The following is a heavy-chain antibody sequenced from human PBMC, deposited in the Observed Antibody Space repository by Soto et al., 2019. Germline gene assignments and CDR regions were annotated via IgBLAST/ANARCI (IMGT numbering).Heavy chain of an antibody. V-gene: IGHV1-18*01. J-gene: IGHJ3*02. CDR2: ISAYNGNT. CDR3: ARAEGVASTGRSAFDI. Sequence: ASVKVSCKASGYTFTSYGISWVRQAPGQGLEWMGWISAYNGNTNYAQKLQGRVTMTTDTSTSTAYMELRSLRSDDTAVYYCARAEGVASTGRSAFDIWGQGTMVTVSS. D-gene: IGHD6-19*01. CDR1: GYTFTSYG.